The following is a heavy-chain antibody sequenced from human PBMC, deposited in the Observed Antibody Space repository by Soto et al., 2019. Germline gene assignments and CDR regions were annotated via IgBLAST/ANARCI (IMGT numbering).Heavy chain of an antibody. CDR2: FDPEDGET. V-gene: IGHV1-24*01. Sequence: ASVKVSCKVSGYTLTELSMHWVRQAPGKGLEWMGGFDPEDGETIYAQKFQGRVTMTEDTSTDTAYMELSSLRSEDTAVYYCATVSHYYYYMDVWGKGTTVTVSS. CDR3: ATVSHYYYYMDV. CDR1: GYTLTELS. J-gene: IGHJ6*03.